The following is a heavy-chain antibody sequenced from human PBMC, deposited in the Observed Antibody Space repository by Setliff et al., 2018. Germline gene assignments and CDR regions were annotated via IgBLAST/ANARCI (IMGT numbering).Heavy chain of an antibody. CDR1: GESFSNNY. Sequence: SETLSLTCSVYGESFSNNYWSWIRQTPGKGLEWIGESNHGGSTSYHPSLKSRLTMSVDTSKNQFSLKLTSVTAADTAVYYCVRGRIRGSCSGPSCTYDAFDIWGQGTTVTVSS. D-gene: IGHD2-2*01. V-gene: IGHV4-34*01. CDR3: VRGRIRGSCSGPSCTYDAFDI. CDR2: SNHGGST. J-gene: IGHJ3*02.